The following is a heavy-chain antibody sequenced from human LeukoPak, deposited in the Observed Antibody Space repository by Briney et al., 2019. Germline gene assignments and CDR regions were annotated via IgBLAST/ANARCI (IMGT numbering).Heavy chain of an antibody. D-gene: IGHD2-2*02. Sequence: GGSLRLSCAASGFTFSSYGIHWVRQAPGKGLEWAAFIRYDGSNKYYADSVKGRFTISRDNSKNTLYLQMNSLRAEDTAVYYCAKGTYCTSTSCYTQYFQHWGQGTLVTVSS. CDR1: GFTFSSYG. V-gene: IGHV3-30*02. CDR2: IRYDGSNK. CDR3: AKGTYCTSTSCYTQYFQH. J-gene: IGHJ1*01.